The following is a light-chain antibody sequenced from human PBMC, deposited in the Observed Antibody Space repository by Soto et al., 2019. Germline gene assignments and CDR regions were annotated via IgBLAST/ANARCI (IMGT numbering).Light chain of an antibody. V-gene: IGLV2-14*01. Sequence: QSVLTQPDSVSGSHGQSMAISCTGTGSDVGAYNYVSWYQQHPGKAPKLVISEVTNRPSGVSDRFSGSKSRNTASLTISALQAEYEADYYCSSFMSRFASVFGTGTKVTVL. CDR3: SSFMSRFASV. CDR1: GSDVGAYNY. CDR2: EVT. J-gene: IGLJ1*01.